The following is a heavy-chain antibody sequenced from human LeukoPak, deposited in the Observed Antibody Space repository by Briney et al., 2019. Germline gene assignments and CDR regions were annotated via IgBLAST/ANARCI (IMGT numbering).Heavy chain of an antibody. Sequence: QPGGSLRLSCAASGFTFSSYWMHWVRQAPGKGLVWVSRINSDGSSTSYADSVKGRFTISRDNSKNTLYLQMNSLRAEDTAVYYCARTRVGEYYDSSGYYDAFDIWGQGTMVTVSS. D-gene: IGHD3-22*01. CDR1: GFTFSSYW. J-gene: IGHJ3*02. CDR3: ARTRVGEYYDSSGYYDAFDI. V-gene: IGHV3-74*01. CDR2: INSDGSST.